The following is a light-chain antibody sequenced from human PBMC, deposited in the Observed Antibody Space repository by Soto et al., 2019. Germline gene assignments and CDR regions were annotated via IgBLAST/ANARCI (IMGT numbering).Light chain of an antibody. J-gene: IGLJ3*02. Sequence: QSVLTQPPSASGSPGQSVTISCTGTINDVGGYNYVSWYQQLPGKAPKLMIYEVTKRPSGVPDRFSGSKSGNTASLTVSGLQAEDEADYYCSSYAGSYSLGVFGGGTKVTVL. V-gene: IGLV2-8*01. CDR3: SSYAGSYSLGV. CDR1: INDVGGYNY. CDR2: EVT.